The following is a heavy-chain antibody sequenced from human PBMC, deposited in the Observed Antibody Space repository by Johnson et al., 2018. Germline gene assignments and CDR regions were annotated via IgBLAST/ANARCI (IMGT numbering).Heavy chain of an antibody. CDR2: INPSTGVT. Sequence: QVQLVESGAEVTKPGASVKVSCKASGYTFTHYFMHWVRQAPGQGLEWVGIINPSTGVTNNAQRFYDRVTMTSDTSTSTVSMEVRVLRSEDTAVYYWASLPLYYYGSGIYYTHDYYMDVWGKGTTVTVSS. CDR1: GYTFTHYF. CDR3: ASLPLYYYGSGIYYTHDYYMDV. D-gene: IGHD3-10*01. J-gene: IGHJ6*03. V-gene: IGHV1-46*01.